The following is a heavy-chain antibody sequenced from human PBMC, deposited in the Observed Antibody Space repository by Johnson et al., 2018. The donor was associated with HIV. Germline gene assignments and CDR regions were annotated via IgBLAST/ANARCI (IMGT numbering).Heavy chain of an antibody. CDR2: MSYDGSNK. Sequence: QVQLVESGGGVVQPGGSLILSCAASGFTFSSYAMHWVRQAPGKGLEWVAIMSYDGSNKYYADSVKGRFTISRDNSKNTLYLQMNSLRAEDTAVYYCARTRLELSSGYPDAFDIWGQGTMVTVSS. CDR3: ARTRLELSSGYPDAFDI. D-gene: IGHD3-22*01. V-gene: IGHV3-30-3*01. J-gene: IGHJ3*02. CDR1: GFTFSSYA.